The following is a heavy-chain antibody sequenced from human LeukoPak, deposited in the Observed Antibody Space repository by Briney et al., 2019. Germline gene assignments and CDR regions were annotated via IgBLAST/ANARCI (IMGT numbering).Heavy chain of an antibody. V-gene: IGHV4-31*03. Sequence: SETLSLTCTVSGGSISSGGYYWSWIRQHPGKGLEWIGYIYYSGSTYYNPSLKSRVTISVDMSKNQFSLKLSSVTAADTAVYYCARTVVAEMTRWFDPLGPGNPGHRLL. D-gene: IGHD2-15*01. CDR1: GGSISSGGYY. J-gene: IGHJ5*02. CDR3: ARTVVAEMTRWFDP. CDR2: IYYSGST.